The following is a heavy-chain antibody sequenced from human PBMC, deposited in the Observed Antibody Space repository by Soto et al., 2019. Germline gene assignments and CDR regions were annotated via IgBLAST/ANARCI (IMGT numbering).Heavy chain of an antibody. CDR3: ARRAWDSYYAIDV. CDR1: GFKYTDFA. J-gene: IGHJ6*02. Sequence: VQLVESGGGEVQPGRSLRLSCAASGFKYTDFALHWVRQAPGKGLEWVAIISYDGSDKYYADSVKGRFVISRDNPKNTLYLDMNSLRPEDTDVYFCARRAWDSYYAIDVWCQGTTVTVFS. CDR2: ISYDGSDK. V-gene: IGHV3-30*09. D-gene: IGHD3-22*01.